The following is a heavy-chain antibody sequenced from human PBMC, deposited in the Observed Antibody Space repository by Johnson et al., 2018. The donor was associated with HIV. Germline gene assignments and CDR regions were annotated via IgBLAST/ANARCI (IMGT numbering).Heavy chain of an antibody. J-gene: IGHJ3*02. D-gene: IGHD6-6*01. CDR3: ARLGGRQLVGGGALDI. CDR2: IKQDGSEK. V-gene: IGHV3-7*01. CDR1: GFTFSSYW. Sequence: VQLVESGGGLVKPGGSLRLSCAASGFTFSSYWMSWVRQAPGKGLEWVANIKQDGSEKYYVDSVKGRFTISRDNAKNSLYLQMNSLRAEDTAVYYCARLGGRQLVGGGALDIWGQGTMVTVSS.